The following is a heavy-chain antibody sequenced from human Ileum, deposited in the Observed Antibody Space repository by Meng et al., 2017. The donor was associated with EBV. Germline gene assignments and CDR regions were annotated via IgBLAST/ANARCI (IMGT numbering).Heavy chain of an antibody. CDR1: GDSISSDIW. D-gene: IGHD1-7*01. Sequence: QGQLKEWGPGLVKPSGTLALTCTVSGDSISSDIWWSWVRQPPGKGLEWIGEVYHRGDTNYNPSLKSRVDISVDKSKNQFYLSLFSVTAADTAVYYCGGDQGRELINHWGQGTLVTVSS. CDR3: GGDQGRELINH. CDR2: VYHRGDT. J-gene: IGHJ4*02. V-gene: IGHV4-4*02.